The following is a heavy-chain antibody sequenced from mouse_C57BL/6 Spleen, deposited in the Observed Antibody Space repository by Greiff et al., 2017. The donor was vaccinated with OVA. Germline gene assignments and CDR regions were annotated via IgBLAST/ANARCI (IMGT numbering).Heavy chain of an antibody. CDR3: ARESKAAWFAY. J-gene: IGHJ3*01. CDR1: GYTFTDYY. CDR2: INPNNGGT. Sequence: EVQLQQSGPELVKPGASVKISCKASGYTFTDYYMNWVKQSHGKSLEWIGDINPNNGGTSYNQKFKGKATLTVDKSYSAAYIELRRMTSENSAVNYCARESKAAWFAYWGQGTLVTVSA. V-gene: IGHV1-26*01.